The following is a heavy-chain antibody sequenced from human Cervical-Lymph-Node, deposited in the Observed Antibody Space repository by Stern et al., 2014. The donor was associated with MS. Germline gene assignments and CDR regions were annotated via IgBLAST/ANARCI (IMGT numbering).Heavy chain of an antibody. V-gene: IGHV4-39*01. D-gene: IGHD2-15*01. J-gene: IGHJ4*02. CDR3: ARNDCSGGSCYFQ. CDR2: LYYSGST. Sequence: QLQLQESGPGLVQPSETLSLSCPVSGDSISSGGYYWDWIRQPPGKGLEWVGSLYYSGSTYYNPSLKSRVTISVDTAKNQLSRRLTSVPAADTAMYYCARNDCSGGSCYFQWGQGTLVTVSS. CDR1: GDSISSGGYY.